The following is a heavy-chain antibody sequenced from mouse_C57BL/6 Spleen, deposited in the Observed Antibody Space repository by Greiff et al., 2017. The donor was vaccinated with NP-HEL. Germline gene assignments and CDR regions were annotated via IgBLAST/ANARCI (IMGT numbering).Heavy chain of an antibody. Sequence: QVQLQQSGAELARPGASVKMSCKASGYTFTSYTMHWVKQRPGQGLEWIGYINPSSGYTKYNQKFKDKATLTADKSYSPAYMQLSSLTSEDSAVYYCAVNSYYGSSYQYFDVWGTGTTVTVSS. CDR1: GYTFTSYT. J-gene: IGHJ1*03. D-gene: IGHD1-1*01. V-gene: IGHV1-4*01. CDR3: AVNSYYGSSYQYFDV. CDR2: INPSSGYT.